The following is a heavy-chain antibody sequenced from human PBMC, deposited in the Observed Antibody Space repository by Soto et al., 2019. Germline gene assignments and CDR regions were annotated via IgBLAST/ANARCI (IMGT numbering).Heavy chain of an antibody. CDR2: IYYSGST. V-gene: IGHV4-31*03. J-gene: IGHJ6*02. CDR1: GGSISSGGYY. D-gene: IGHD2-2*01. Sequence: SETLSLTCTVSGGSISSGGYYWSWIRQHPGKGLEWIGYIYYSGSTYYNPSLKSRVTISVDTSKDQFSLKLSSVTAADTAVYYCAVSRHGYSMDVWGQGTTVTVSS. CDR3: AVSRHGYSMDV.